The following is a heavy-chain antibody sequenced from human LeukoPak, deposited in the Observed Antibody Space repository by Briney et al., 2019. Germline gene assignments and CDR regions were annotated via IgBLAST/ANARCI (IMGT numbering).Heavy chain of an antibody. CDR3: ARDPLRGSSSWYHEAFDI. D-gene: IGHD6-13*01. Sequence: PSETLSLTCTVSGGSISSYYWSWIRQPPGKGLEWIGYIYYSGSTNYNPSLKSRVTISVDTSKNQFSLKLSSVTAADTAVYYCARDPLRGSSSWYHEAFDIWGQGTMVTVSS. V-gene: IGHV4-59*01. CDR1: GGSISSYY. J-gene: IGHJ3*02. CDR2: IYYSGST.